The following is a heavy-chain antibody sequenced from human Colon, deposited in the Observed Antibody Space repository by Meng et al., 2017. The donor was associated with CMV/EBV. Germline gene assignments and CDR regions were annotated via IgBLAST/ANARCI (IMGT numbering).Heavy chain of an antibody. CDR2: ISSSSSYL. CDR3: ARIEGYYAMDV. Sequence: GESLKTSCAASGFTFSPYNMNWVRQAPGKGLEWVSFISSSSSYLYYADSVKGRFTISRDNAKNSLYLQMNSLRVEDTAVYYCARIEGYYAMDVWGQGTTVTVSS. CDR1: GFTFSPYN. J-gene: IGHJ6*02. V-gene: IGHV3-21*01.